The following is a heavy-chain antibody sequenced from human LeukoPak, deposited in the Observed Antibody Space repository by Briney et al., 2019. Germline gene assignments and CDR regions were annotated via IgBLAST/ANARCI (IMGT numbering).Heavy chain of an antibody. J-gene: IGHJ3*02. D-gene: IGHD4-17*01. V-gene: IGHV4-39*02. Sequence: SETLSLTCTVSGGSISSSSNYWGWIRQPPGKGLEWSGSIYYSGSTYYNPSLKSRVTISVDTSKNQFSLKLSSVTAADTAVYYCAREEYGDYVWDAFDIWGQGTMVTVSS. CDR1: GGSISSSSNY. CDR2: IYYSGST. CDR3: AREEYGDYVWDAFDI.